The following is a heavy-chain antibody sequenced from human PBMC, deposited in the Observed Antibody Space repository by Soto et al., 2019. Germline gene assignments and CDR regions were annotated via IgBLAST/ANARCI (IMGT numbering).Heavy chain of an antibody. CDR2: IYYSGST. D-gene: IGHD2-15*01. V-gene: IGHV4-59*12. J-gene: IGHJ5*02. Sequence: SETLSLTCTVSGGSISSWYWSWIRQPPGKGLEWIGYIYYSGSTNYNPSLKSRVTISFDTSKNQISLKLRSATAADTAVYYCARDLKEYGSDGKCNWFDPWGQGTLVTVSS. CDR1: GGSISSWY. CDR3: ARDLKEYGSDGKCNWFDP.